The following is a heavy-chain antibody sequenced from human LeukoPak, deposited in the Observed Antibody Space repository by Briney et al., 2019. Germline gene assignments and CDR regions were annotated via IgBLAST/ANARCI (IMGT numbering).Heavy chain of an antibody. CDR3: ASLDYADY. V-gene: IGHV1-69*04. CDR1: GGTFSSYA. Sequence: SVKVSCKASGGTFSSYAISWVRQAPGQGLEWMGRIIPILGIANYAQKFQGRVTMTRDTSISTAYMELSRLRSDDTAVYYCASLDYADYWGQGTLVTVSS. J-gene: IGHJ4*02. CDR2: IIPILGIA.